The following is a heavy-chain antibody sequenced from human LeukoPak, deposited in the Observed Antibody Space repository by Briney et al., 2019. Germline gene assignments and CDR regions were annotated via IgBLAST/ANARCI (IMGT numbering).Heavy chain of an antibody. CDR1: GYSISTGYY. J-gene: IGHJ4*02. CDR2: IRHSGNT. D-gene: IGHD3-10*01. Sequence: PSETLSLTCTVSGYSISTGYYWGWIRQPPGKGLEWIGSIRHSGNTYYNPSLKSRVTMSVDTSKNQFSLKLSSVTAADTAIYYCARLVGNSGSFDYWGQGTLVTVSS. CDR3: ARLVGNSGSFDY. V-gene: IGHV4-38-2*02.